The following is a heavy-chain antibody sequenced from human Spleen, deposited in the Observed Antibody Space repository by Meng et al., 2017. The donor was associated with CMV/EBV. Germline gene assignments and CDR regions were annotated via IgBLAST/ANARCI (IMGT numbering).Heavy chain of an antibody. D-gene: IGHD3-3*01. V-gene: IGHV3-74*01. Sequence: GESLKISCAASGFTFSSYWMHWVRQAPGKGLVWVSRINSDGSSTSYADSVKGRFTISRDSATNSLYLQMNTLTAADTAVYFCARVQSKDTGVVKLYYYYGMDVWGQGTTVTVSS. CDR3: ARVQSKDTGVVKLYYYYGMDV. J-gene: IGHJ6*02. CDR1: GFTFSSYW. CDR2: INSDGSST.